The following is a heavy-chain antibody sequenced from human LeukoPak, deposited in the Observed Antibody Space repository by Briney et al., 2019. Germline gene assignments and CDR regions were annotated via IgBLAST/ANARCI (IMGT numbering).Heavy chain of an antibody. CDR1: GFTFSSYA. CDR3: VKCSSEFLEWSNYYYHMDV. Sequence: PGGSLRLSCAASGFTFSSYAMTWVRQAPGKGLEWVSSIRGGGVSTYYPDSVRGRFTISSDNSKNTLYLQMNYLRAEDSAVYYCVKCSSEFLEWSNYYYHMDVWGKGTTVTVSS. D-gene: IGHD3-3*01. V-gene: IGHV3-23*01. J-gene: IGHJ6*03. CDR2: IRGGGVST.